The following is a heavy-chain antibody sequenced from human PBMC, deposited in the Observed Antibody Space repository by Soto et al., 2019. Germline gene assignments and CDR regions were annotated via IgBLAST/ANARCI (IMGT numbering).Heavy chain of an antibody. J-gene: IGHJ6*02. CDR1: GLTFSSYS. CDR2: ISSSSSYI. V-gene: IGHV3-21*01. D-gene: IGHD3-10*01. Sequence: GGALRLSCGASGLTFSSYSMNLVRPAPGEGLGWVSSISSSSSYIYYADSVKGRFTISRDNAKNSLYLQMNSLRAEDTAVYYCARDLLLWFGELSTPYGMDVWGQGTTVTVSS. CDR3: ARDLLLWFGELSTPYGMDV.